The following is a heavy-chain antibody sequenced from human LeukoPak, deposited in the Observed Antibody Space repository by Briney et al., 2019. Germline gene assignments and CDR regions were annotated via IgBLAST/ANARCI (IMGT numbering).Heavy chain of an antibody. V-gene: IGHV1-2*02. CDR3: AREVAAAGGGYNWFDP. D-gene: IGHD6-13*01. CDR2: INPNSGGT. CDR1: GYTFTGYY. Sequence: ASVKVSCKASGYTFTGYYMHWVRQAPGQGLEWMGWINPNSGGTNYAQKFQGRVTMTRDTSISTAYMELSRLRSEDTAVYYCAREVAAAGGGYNWFDPWGQGTLVTVSS. J-gene: IGHJ5*02.